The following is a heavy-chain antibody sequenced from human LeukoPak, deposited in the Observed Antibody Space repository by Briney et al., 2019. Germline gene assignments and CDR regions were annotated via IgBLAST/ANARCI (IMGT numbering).Heavy chain of an antibody. V-gene: IGHV3-30*18. CDR3: AKFWGYNNHDAFDI. CDR2: ISYDGSNK. J-gene: IGHJ3*02. D-gene: IGHD3-16*01. Sequence: GGSLRLSCAASGFTFSSYAMHWVRQAPGKGLEWVAVISYDGSNKYYADSVKGRFTISRDNSKNTLYLQMNSLRAEDTAVYYCAKFWGYNNHDAFDIWGQGTMVTVSS. CDR1: GFTFSSYA.